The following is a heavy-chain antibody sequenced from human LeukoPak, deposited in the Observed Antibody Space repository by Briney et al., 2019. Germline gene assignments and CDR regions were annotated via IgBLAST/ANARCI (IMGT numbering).Heavy chain of an antibody. Sequence: PGGSLRLSCAASGFTFDDYAMHWVRQAPGKGLEWVSGISWNSGSIGYADSVKGRFTISRDNAKNSLYLQMNSLRAEDTAVYYCARAFGVVKDYYMDVWGKGTTVTVSS. CDR3: ARAFGVVKDYYMDV. D-gene: IGHD3-3*01. V-gene: IGHV3-9*01. J-gene: IGHJ6*03. CDR2: ISWNSGSI. CDR1: GFTFDDYA.